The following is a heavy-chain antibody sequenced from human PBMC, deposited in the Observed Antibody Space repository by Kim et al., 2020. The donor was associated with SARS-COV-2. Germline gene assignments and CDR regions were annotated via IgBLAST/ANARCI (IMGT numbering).Heavy chain of an antibody. D-gene: IGHD1-1*01. CDR2: ISSSSSYI. Sequence: GGSLRLSCAASGFTLSSYSMNWVRQAPGKGLEWVSSISSSSSYIYYADSVKGRFTISRDNAKNSLYLQMNSLRAEDTAVYYCARTDTPGGYYYYYGMDVWGQGTTVTVSS. J-gene: IGHJ6*02. V-gene: IGHV3-21*04. CDR3: ARTDTPGGYYYYYGMDV. CDR1: GFTLSSYS.